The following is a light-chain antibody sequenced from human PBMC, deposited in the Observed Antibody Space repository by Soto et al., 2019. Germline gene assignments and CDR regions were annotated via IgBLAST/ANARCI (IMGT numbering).Light chain of an antibody. Sequence: EIVMTQSPATLSVSPGERATLSCRASQSVSSNLAWYQQKPGHAPRLLIYGESGRAYGIRDRFSGSGSGSAFTLTIIQLEADDFDAYYCQRYCRPRTFGQGTKVDI. J-gene: IGKJ1*01. CDR3: QRYCRPRT. V-gene: IGKV3D-15*01. CDR2: GES. CDR1: QSVSSN.